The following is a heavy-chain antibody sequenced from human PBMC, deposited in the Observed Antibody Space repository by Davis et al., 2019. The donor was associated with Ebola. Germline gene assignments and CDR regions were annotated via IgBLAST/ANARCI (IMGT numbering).Heavy chain of an antibody. J-gene: IGHJ4*02. CDR3: ARSTWVYYFDY. V-gene: IGHV3-23*01. CDR1: GFPFSTYA. D-gene: IGHD7-27*01. Sequence: GESLKISCVASGFPFSTYAMTWIRQVPGKGPEWVSVISGDGDRAYYADSVKGRFTISRDNSKNKLYLQMNSLRAEDTDVYYCARSTWVYYFDYWGQGTLVTVSS. CDR2: ISGDGDRA.